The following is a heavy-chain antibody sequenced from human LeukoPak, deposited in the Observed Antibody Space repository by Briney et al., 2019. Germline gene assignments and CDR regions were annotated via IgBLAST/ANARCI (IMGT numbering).Heavy chain of an antibody. Sequence: GGSLRLSCAASGFIFTNYFMSWARQAPGKGLEWVASIKHDGSEKYYVDSVRGRFTISRDNTMNSLYLQMSSLRAEDAAVYYCATDRGWRTSGYYLYYFEYWGQGTLVAYSS. CDR2: IKHDGSEK. D-gene: IGHD3-3*01. CDR1: GFIFTNYF. V-gene: IGHV3-7*01. CDR3: ATDRGWRTSGYYLYYFEY. J-gene: IGHJ4*02.